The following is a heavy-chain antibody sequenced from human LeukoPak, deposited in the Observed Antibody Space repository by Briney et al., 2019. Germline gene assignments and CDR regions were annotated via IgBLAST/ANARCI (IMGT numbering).Heavy chain of an antibody. V-gene: IGHV1-69*05. CDR1: GGTFSSYA. D-gene: IGHD3-10*01. Sequence: ASVKVSCKASGGTFSSYAISWVRQAPGQGLEWMGGIIPIFGTANYAQKFQGRVTITTDESTSTAYMELRSLRSDDTAVYYCARADITMVRGVIILNWFDPWGQGTLVTVSS. J-gene: IGHJ5*02. CDR3: ARADITMVRGVIILNWFDP. CDR2: IIPIFGTA.